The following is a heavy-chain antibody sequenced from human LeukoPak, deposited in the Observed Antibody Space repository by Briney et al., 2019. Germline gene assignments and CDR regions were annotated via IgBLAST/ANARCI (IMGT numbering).Heavy chain of an antibody. CDR1: GFTFSSYA. J-gene: IGHJ4*02. CDR2: ITTSGGST. D-gene: IGHD3-10*01. V-gene: IGHV3-23*01. Sequence: GGSLRLSCVASGFTFSSYAMNWVRQAPGKGLEWVSAITTSGGSTHYADSVKGRFTISRDNSKNTLYLQMNSLRAEDTAVYHCAKDRDAYRIFDYWGQGTLVTVSS. CDR3: AKDRDAYRIFDY.